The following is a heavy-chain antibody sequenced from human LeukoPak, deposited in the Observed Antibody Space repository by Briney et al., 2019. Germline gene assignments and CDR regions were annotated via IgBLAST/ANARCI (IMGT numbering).Heavy chain of an antibody. J-gene: IGHJ4*02. Sequence: PSETLSLTCSVSGGSISSYYWSWIRQPPGKGLEWIGYIYHSGDTRYNPYLKSRVTISLDTPKTQFSLNLNSVTAADTAVYYCARQITNWVFDRWGQGTRVTVAS. D-gene: IGHD7-27*01. CDR2: IYHSGDT. V-gene: IGHV4-59*08. CDR1: GGSISSYY. CDR3: ARQITNWVFDR.